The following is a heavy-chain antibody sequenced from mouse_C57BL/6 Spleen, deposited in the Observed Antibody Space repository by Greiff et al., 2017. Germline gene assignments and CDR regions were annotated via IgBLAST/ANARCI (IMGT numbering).Heavy chain of an antibody. Sequence: QVQLQQPGAELVKPGASVKLSCKASGYTFTSYWMHWVKQRPGQGLEWIGMIHPNSGSTNYNEKFKSKATLTVDKSSSTAYMHLSSLTSEDSAVYYCAREGTYSSFAYWGQGTLVTVSA. V-gene: IGHV1-64*01. CDR3: AREGTYSSFAY. D-gene: IGHD2-10*01. J-gene: IGHJ3*01. CDR2: IHPNSGST. CDR1: GYTFTSYW.